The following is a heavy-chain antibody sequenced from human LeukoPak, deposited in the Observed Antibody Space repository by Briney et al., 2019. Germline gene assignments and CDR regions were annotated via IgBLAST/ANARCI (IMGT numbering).Heavy chain of an antibody. CDR2: IYSSGST. D-gene: IGHD3-22*01. Sequence: SETLSLTCTVSGGSISSYYWSWIRQPAGKGLEWIGRIYSSGSTNYNPSLKSRVTISVDKSKNQFSLKLTSVTAADTVVYYCARVGQDSTGYYRIFDYWGQGTLVTVSS. V-gene: IGHV4-4*07. CDR3: ARVGQDSTGYYRIFDY. CDR1: GGSISSYY. J-gene: IGHJ4*02.